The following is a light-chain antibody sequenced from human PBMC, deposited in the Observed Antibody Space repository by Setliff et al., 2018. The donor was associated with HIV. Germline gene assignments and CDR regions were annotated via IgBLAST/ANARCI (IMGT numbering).Light chain of an antibody. CDR3: CSYTSSLTYV. V-gene: IGLV2-14*03. Sequence: QPVLTQPASVSGSPGQSITISCSGTSSDVGSYNFVSWYQQHPGKAPQLIIYDVSQRPSGVSSRFSGSKSGNTASLTISGLQAEDQADYYCCSYTSSLTYVFGTGTKVTVL. CDR1: SSDVGSYNF. CDR2: DVS. J-gene: IGLJ1*01.